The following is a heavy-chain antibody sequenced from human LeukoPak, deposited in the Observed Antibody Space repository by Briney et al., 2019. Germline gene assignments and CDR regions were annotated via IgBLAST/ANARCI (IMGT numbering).Heavy chain of an antibody. Sequence: GGSLRLSCAASGFTFSSYGMHWVRQAPGKGLEWVAVISYDGSNKYYADSVKGRFTIPRDNSKNTLYLQMNSLRAEDTAVYYCAKSGYSSSWYDLYFDYWGQGTLVTVSS. CDR2: ISYDGSNK. CDR3: AKSGYSSSWYDLYFDY. CDR1: GFTFSSYG. D-gene: IGHD6-13*01. V-gene: IGHV3-30*18. J-gene: IGHJ4*02.